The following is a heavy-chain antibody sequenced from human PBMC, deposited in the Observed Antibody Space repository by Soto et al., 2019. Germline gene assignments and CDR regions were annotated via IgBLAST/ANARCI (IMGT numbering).Heavy chain of an antibody. Sequence: EVQLVESGGSWVQPGGSLKLSCAASGFTFSDSAMHWVRQASGKGLEWVGRIRSKPNTDATAYAASVKGRFTISRDDSRNTAYLQMNSLKTEDTAVYYCTRHVDCSGGSCYSGYYYYMDVWGKGTTVTVSS. CDR2: IRSKPNTDAT. J-gene: IGHJ6*03. CDR3: TRHVDCSGGSCYSGYYYYMDV. D-gene: IGHD2-15*01. CDR1: GFTFSDSA. V-gene: IGHV3-73*01.